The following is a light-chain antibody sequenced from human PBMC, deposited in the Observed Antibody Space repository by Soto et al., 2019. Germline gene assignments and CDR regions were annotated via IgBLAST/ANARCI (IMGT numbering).Light chain of an antibody. CDR2: AAS. J-gene: IGKJ4*01. Sequence: DIQMTQSPSSLSASVGDRVTITCRASQIISNYLNWYQQKPGKAPKLLIYAASSLQGGVPSRFSGSGSGTDFTLTISSLQPEDFGSYYCQQGYSTPLTFGGGTMVEIK. V-gene: IGKV1-39*01. CDR1: QIISNY. CDR3: QQGYSTPLT.